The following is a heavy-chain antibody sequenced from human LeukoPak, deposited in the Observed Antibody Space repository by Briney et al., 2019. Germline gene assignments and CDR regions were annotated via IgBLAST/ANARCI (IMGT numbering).Heavy chain of an antibody. D-gene: IGHD2-2*01. CDR2: IIPIFGTA. Sequence: ASVKVSCKASGGTFSSYAISWVRQAPGQGLEWMGGIIPIFGTANYAQKFQGRVTITTDESTGTAYMELSSLRSEDTAVYYCARGYCSSTSCPNDYWGQGTLVTVSS. CDR3: ARGYCSSTSCPNDY. CDR1: GGTFSSYA. J-gene: IGHJ4*02. V-gene: IGHV1-69*05.